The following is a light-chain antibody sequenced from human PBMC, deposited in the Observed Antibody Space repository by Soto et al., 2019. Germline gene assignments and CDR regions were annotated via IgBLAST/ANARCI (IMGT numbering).Light chain of an antibody. CDR2: EVT. CDR1: SSDVGGYNY. Sequence: QSALTQPPSASGSPGQSVTISCTGTSSDVGGYNYVSWYQQHPGKAPKLVIYEVTKRPSGVPDRFSGSKSGNTASLTVSGLQAEDEADYYCSSFTGASTICGTGTKVTV. V-gene: IGLV2-8*01. CDR3: SSFTGASTI. J-gene: IGLJ1*01.